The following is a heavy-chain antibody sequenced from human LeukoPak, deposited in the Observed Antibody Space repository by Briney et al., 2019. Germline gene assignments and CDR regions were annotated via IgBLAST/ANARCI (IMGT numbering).Heavy chain of an antibody. D-gene: IGHD1-1*01. CDR1: GYTFTGYY. CDR2: INPNSGGT. Sequence: ASVKVSCKASGYTFTGYYMHWVRQAPGQGLEWMGWINPNSGGTNYAQKFQGWVTMTRDTSISTAYMELSRLRSDDTAVYYCARDSTTGTTGFGMDVWGKGTTVTVPS. J-gene: IGHJ6*04. V-gene: IGHV1-2*04. CDR3: ARDSTTGTTGFGMDV.